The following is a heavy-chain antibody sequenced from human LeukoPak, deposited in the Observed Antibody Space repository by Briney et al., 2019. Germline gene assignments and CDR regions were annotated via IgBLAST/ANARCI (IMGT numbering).Heavy chain of an antibody. CDR1: GGSMSNIYY. V-gene: IGHV4-39*01. CDR2: IFYSGIT. CDR3: ARQSFAPFQVGPEPPLES. Sequence: SETLCLTCNVFGGSMSNIYYWGWIRHPPGKGLEGIGNIFYSGITYYNPSLRSRVTIAIDTSKSHFSLKLTSVTAADTAVYYCARQSFAPFQVGPEPPLESWGQGTLVTVPS. J-gene: IGHJ4*02. D-gene: IGHD1-26*01.